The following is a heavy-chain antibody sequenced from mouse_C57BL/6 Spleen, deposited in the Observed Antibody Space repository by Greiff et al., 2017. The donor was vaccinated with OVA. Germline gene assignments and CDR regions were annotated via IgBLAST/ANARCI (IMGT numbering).Heavy chain of an antibody. D-gene: IGHD2-3*01. Sequence: VMLVESGAELARPGASVKLSCKASGYTFTSYGISWVKQRTGQGLEWIGEIYPRSGNTYYNEKFKGKATLTADKSSSTAYVELRSLTSEDSAVYFYARAEIYDGDYGDYWGQGTTLTVSS. J-gene: IGHJ2*01. CDR2: IYPRSGNT. CDR1: GYTFTSYG. CDR3: ARAEIYDGDYGDY. V-gene: IGHV1-81*01.